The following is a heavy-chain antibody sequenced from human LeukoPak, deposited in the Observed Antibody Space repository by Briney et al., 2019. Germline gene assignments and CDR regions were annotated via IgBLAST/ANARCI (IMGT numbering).Heavy chain of an antibody. V-gene: IGHV1-3*01. D-gene: IGHD3-3*01. CDR3: ARDQPPPSLNRYYDFWSGYWGLPYYYGMDV. CDR1: GYTFTSYA. CDR2: INAGNGNT. Sequence: ASVKVSCKASGYTFTSYAMHWVRQAPGQRLEWMGWINAGNGNTKYSQKFQGRVTITRDTSASTAYMELSSLRSEDTAVYYCARDQPPPSLNRYYDFWSGYWGLPYYYGMDVWGQGTTVTVSS. J-gene: IGHJ6*02.